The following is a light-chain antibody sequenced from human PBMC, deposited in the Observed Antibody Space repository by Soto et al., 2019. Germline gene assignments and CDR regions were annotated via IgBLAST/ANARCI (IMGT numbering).Light chain of an antibody. CDR3: QQYDNWPPFT. J-gene: IGKJ3*01. Sequence: ETVMTQSPATLSVSPGERATLSCRASQSISSNLAWYQQKPGQSPRLLIFGASTRATGIPARFSGSGSGTEFTLTISRLQSEDFAVYYCQQYDNWPPFTFGPGTKVDIK. CDR1: QSISSN. V-gene: IGKV3-15*01. CDR2: GAS.